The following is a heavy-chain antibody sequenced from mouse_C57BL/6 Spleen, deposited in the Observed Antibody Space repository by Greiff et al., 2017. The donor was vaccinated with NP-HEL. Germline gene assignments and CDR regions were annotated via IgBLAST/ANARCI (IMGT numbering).Heavy chain of an antibody. J-gene: IGHJ1*03. CDR3: ARYYGSSYGYFDV. CDR2: INPNNGGT. Sequence: EVQLQQSGPELVKPGASVKMSCKASGYTFTDYNMHWVKQSHGKSLEWIGYINPNNGGTSYNQKFKGMATLTVNKSSSTAYMELRSLTSEDSAVYYCARYYGSSYGYFDVWGTGTTVTVSS. V-gene: IGHV1-22*01. CDR1: GYTFTDYN. D-gene: IGHD1-1*01.